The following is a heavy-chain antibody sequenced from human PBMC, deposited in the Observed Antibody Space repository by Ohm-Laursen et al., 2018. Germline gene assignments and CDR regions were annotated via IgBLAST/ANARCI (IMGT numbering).Heavy chain of an antibody. CDR2: ISWNSGSI. J-gene: IGHJ4*02. Sequence: SLRLSCAASGFTFDDYAMHWVRQAPGKGLEWVSGISWNSGSIGYADSVKGRFTISRDNAKNSLYLQMNSLRAKDTAIYYCAKEGTPGIAAAGCGYWGQGTLVSVSS. CDR3: AKEGTPGIAAAGCGY. D-gene: IGHD6-13*01. V-gene: IGHV3-9*01. CDR1: GFTFDDYA.